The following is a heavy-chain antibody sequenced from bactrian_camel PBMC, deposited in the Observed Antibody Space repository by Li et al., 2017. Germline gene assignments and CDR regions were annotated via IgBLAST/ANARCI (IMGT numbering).Heavy chain of an antibody. CDR3: TTYFDQNGKRYDDRWP. CDR1: GRTYTNWV. Sequence: HVQLVESGGGSVQAGGSLRLSCEVSGRTYTNWVMGWFRQAPGKEREGLATLDYSGKTAYADSVKGRFTISRDNAENTLYLQLNNLKTEDTAMYYCTTYFDQNGKRYDDRWPRGQGTQVTVSS. V-gene: IGHV3S57*01. D-gene: IGHD1*01. J-gene: IGHJ4*01. CDR2: LDYSGKT.